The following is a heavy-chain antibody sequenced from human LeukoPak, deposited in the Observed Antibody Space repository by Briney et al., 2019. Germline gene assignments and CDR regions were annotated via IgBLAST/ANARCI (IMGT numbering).Heavy chain of an antibody. J-gene: IGHJ4*02. V-gene: IGHV3-30*02. CDR1: GFTFSSYG. CDR3: IRHYDY. Sequence: GGSLGLSRAASGFTFSSYGMHWVRQAPGKGLEWVAFIRYDGSNKYYADSVKGRFTISRGNSKNTLYLQMNSLRAEDTAVYYCIRHYDYWGQGTLVTVSP. D-gene: IGHD1-26*01. CDR2: IRYDGSNK.